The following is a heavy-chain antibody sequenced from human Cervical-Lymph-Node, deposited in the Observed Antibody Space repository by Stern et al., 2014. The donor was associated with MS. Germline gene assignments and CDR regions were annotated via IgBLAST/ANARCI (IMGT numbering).Heavy chain of an antibody. CDR3: ARDQGGIADS. V-gene: IGHV1-69*01. CDR2: LTPMFGTS. J-gene: IGHJ4*02. D-gene: IGHD6-13*01. CDR1: GGSFSMDS. Sequence: QLVQSGAEVKKPGSSVTVSCKASGGSFSMDSISWVRQAPGQGLEWMRGLTPMFGTSNYAQKFQGRVTTTADVSTSTAYMELTSLRSEDTAVYLCARDQGGIADSWGQGTLVIVSS.